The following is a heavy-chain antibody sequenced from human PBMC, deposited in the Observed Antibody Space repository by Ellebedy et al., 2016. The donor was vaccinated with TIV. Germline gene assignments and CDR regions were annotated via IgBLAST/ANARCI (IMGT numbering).Heavy chain of an antibody. CDR2: IYSTGSS. CDR1: GGSMRSYY. V-gene: IGHV4-4*07. Sequence: MPSETLSLTCTVSGGSMRSYYWGWIRQPAGKGLEWIGRIYSTGSSNYNPSLKSRVTMSVDASRNYFSLKLSSVSAADTVVYYCARYSGYDYGNYFDYWGQGAVVTVSS. CDR3: ARYSGYDYGNYFDY. J-gene: IGHJ4*02. D-gene: IGHD5-12*01.